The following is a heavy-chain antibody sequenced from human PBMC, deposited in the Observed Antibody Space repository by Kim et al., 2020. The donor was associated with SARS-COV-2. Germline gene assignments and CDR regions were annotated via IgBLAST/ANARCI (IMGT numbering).Heavy chain of an antibody. J-gene: IGHJ6*02. V-gene: IGHV5-51*01. CDR1: GYSFTSYG. CDR2: IYPGDSDT. D-gene: IGHD3-3*01. CDR3: ARQMGPLRFLAGV. Sequence: GESLKISCKGSGYSFTSYGIGWVRQMPGKGLEWMGIIYPGDSDTRYSPSFQGQVTISADKSISTAYLQWSSLKASDTAMYYCARQMGPLRFLAGVWGQGTTVTVSS.